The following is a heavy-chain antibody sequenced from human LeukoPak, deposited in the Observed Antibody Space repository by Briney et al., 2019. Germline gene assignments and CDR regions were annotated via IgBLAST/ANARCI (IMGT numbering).Heavy chain of an antibody. V-gene: IGHV3-7*01. D-gene: IGHD5-12*01. CDR1: GFTFRSYW. J-gene: IGHJ6*03. CDR3: ARRYNGYTWLGSWYYYMDI. CDR2: IIEDGSED. Sequence: PGGSLRLSCAASGFTFRSYWMTWVRQAPGGGLEWVANIIEDGSEDYYVASVQGRFTTSRDNAETSLYLQMNSLRVEDTAVYYCARRYNGYTWLGSWYYYMDIWGKGTTVTVSS.